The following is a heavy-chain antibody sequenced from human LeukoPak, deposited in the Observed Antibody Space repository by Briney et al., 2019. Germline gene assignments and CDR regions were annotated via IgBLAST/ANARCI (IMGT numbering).Heavy chain of an antibody. CDR1: GFTFSSYG. V-gene: IGHV3-23*01. CDR2: ISGSGGGT. D-gene: IGHD3-22*01. CDR3: AKDYTYYYDSSGYYDY. J-gene: IGHJ4*02. Sequence: GGSLRLSCAASGFTFSSYGLSWVRKGPGQGLGWVSAISGSGGGTYYADSVKGRFTISRDNSKNTLYLQMNSLRAEDTAVYYCAKDYTYYYDSSGYYDYWGQGTLVTVSS.